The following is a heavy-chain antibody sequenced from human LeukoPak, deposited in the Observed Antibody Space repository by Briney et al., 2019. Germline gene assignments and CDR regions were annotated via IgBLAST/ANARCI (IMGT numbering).Heavy chain of an antibody. Sequence: PGASVKVSCKASGYTFTSYGISWVRQAPGQGLEWMGWISAYNGNTNYAQKLRGRVTMTTDTSTSTAYMELRSLRSDDTAVYYCARDTFGSSSTYYYYGMDVWGQGTTVTVSS. CDR3: ARDTFGSSSTYYYYGMDV. CDR2: ISAYNGNT. D-gene: IGHD6-6*01. J-gene: IGHJ6*02. V-gene: IGHV1-18*01. CDR1: GYTFTSYG.